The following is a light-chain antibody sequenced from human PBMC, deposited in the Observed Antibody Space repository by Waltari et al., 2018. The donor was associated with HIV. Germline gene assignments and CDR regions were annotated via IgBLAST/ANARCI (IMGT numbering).Light chain of an antibody. J-gene: IGLJ3*02. CDR1: TSNIGSNY. Sequence: QSVLTQPPSASGTPGQRVTIACSGSTSNIGSNYVSWYQQFPGTAPKLLIYNNNQRPSGVPDRFSGSKSGTSASLAIRGLRSEDEAEYYCAAWDDRLSAWVFGGGTKLTVL. V-gene: IGLV1-47*01. CDR3: AAWDDRLSAWV. CDR2: NNN.